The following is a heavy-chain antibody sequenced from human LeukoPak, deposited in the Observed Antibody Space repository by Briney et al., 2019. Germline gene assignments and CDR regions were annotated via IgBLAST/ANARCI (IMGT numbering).Heavy chain of an antibody. CDR3: ARQDSSAYPADY. CDR2: IYYRGST. V-gene: IGHV4-59*08. D-gene: IGHD3-22*01. CDR1: GGSISSYY. Sequence: PSETLSLTCNVSGGSISSYYWSWIRQPPGKGLEWIGYIYYRGSTNYNPSLESRVTISVDTSKNYFSLKLNSVTAADTAVYYCARQDSSAYPADYWGQGTLVTVSS. J-gene: IGHJ4*02.